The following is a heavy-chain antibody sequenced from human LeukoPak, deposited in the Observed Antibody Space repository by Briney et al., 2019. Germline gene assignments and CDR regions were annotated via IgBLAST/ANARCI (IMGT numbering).Heavy chain of an antibody. CDR1: GFTFSNYW. Sequence: GGSLRLSCAASGFTFSNYWMHWVRQVPGKGLVWASRINDDGSATFYADSVKGRFTISRDNAKNTLFLQMSSLRAEDTAVYYCARDWYSGSFPLDYWGQGTLVTVSS. CDR3: ARDWYSGSFPLDY. CDR2: INDDGSAT. V-gene: IGHV3-74*01. D-gene: IGHD1-26*01. J-gene: IGHJ4*02.